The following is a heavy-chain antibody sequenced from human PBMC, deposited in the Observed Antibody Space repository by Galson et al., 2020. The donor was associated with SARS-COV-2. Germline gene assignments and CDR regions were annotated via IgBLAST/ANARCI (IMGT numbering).Heavy chain of an antibody. D-gene: IGHD1-7*01. CDR2: MFYSGST. V-gene: IGHV4-30-4*01. J-gene: IGHJ3*02. CDR3: ARGGRRTGTTRWACDI. Sequence: SETLTPTCTVSGGSISSGDNYWSWIRQPPGKGLEWIGYMFYSGSTYYNKSLESRVTISEESSQNQFSLKLSSVTAADTAVYFCARGGRRTGTTRWACDIWGQGTMVTVSS. CDR1: GGSISSGDNY.